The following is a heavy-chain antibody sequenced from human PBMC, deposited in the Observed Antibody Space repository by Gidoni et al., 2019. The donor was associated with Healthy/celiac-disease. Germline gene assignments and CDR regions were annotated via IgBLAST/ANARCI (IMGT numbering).Heavy chain of an antibody. CDR1: GGSFSGYY. V-gene: IGHV4-34*01. D-gene: IGHD1-7*01. Sequence: QVQLQQWGAGLLKPSETLSLPFAVYGGSFSGYYCSWILQPPGKGMELIGEINHSGSTNYNPSLKSRVTISVDTSKNQFSLKLSSVTAADTAVYYCARVRAKLELMRYYYYYGMDVWGQGTTVTVSS. CDR3: ARVRAKLELMRYYYYYGMDV. J-gene: IGHJ6*02. CDR2: INHSGST.